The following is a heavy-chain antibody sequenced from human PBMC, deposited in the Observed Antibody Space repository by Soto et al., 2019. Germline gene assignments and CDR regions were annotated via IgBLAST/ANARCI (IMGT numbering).Heavy chain of an antibody. V-gene: IGHV3-7*03. Sequence: PGGSLRLSCAASGFTFSSYEMNWVRQAPGKGLEWVANIKQDGSEKYYVDSVKGRYTISRDNAKNSLYLQMNSLRAEDTAVYYCARDYRIAAAGNHRMWFDPWGQGTLVTVSS. D-gene: IGHD6-13*01. CDR2: IKQDGSEK. CDR1: GFTFSSYE. J-gene: IGHJ5*02. CDR3: ARDYRIAAAGNHRMWFDP.